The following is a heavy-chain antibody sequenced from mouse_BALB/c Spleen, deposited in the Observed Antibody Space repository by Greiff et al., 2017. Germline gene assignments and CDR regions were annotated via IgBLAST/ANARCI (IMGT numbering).Heavy chain of an antibody. CDR1: GFSLTSYG. Sequence: VKLQQSGPGLVAPSQSLSITCTVSGFSLTSYGVHWVRQPPGKGLEWLGVIWAGGSTNYNSALMSRLSISKDNSKSQVFLKMNSLQTDDTAMYYCARERGGSSYDAMDYWGQGTSVTVSS. J-gene: IGHJ4*01. CDR3: ARERGGSSYDAMDY. V-gene: IGHV2-9*02. CDR2: IWAGGST. D-gene: IGHD1-1*01.